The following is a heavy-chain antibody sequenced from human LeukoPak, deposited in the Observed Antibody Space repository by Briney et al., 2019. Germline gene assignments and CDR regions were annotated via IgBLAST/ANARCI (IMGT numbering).Heavy chain of an antibody. J-gene: IGHJ4*02. CDR2: IYPGDSDT. CDR1: GYGFTSSW. V-gene: IGHV5-51*01. CDR3: ARPARGAAADYFDY. Sequence: GESLKISCKGSGYGFTSSWIAWVRQMPGKGLEWMGIIYPGDSDTRYSPSLQGQVTISADKSISTAYLQWSSLQASDTAMYYCARPARGAAADYFDYWGQGTLVTVSS. D-gene: IGHD6-13*01.